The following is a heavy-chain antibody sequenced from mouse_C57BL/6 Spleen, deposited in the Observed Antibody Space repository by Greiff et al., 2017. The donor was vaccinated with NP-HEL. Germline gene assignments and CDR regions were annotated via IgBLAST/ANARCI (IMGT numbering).Heavy chain of an antibody. CDR3: ALGLDYDGAMDY. D-gene: IGHD2-4*01. CDR1: GYAFSSYW. J-gene: IGHJ4*01. Sequence: QVQLKESGAELVKPGDSVKISCKASGYAFSSYWMNWVKQRPGKGLEWIGQIYPGDGDTNYNGKFKGKATLTADKSSSTAYMQLSSLTSEDSAVYFCALGLDYDGAMDYWGQGTSVTVSS. V-gene: IGHV1-80*01. CDR2: IYPGDGDT.